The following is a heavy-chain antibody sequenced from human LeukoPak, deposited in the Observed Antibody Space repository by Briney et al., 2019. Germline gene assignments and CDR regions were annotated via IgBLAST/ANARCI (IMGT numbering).Heavy chain of an antibody. CDR3: ARGRSFGGFVHFDY. CDR2: ILGSGGST. CDR1: GFTFSNYA. V-gene: IGHV3-23*01. Sequence: GGSLRLSCAASGFTFSNYAMSWVRQAPGKGLEWVSAILGSGGSTYYADSVKGRFTVSRDNSKNTLYLQMNSLRAEDTAVYYCARGRSFGGFVHFDYWGQGTLVTVSS. D-gene: IGHD4-23*01. J-gene: IGHJ4*02.